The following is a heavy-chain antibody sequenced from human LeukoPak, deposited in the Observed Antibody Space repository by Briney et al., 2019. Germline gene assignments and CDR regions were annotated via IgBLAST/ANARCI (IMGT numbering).Heavy chain of an antibody. CDR3: ARDPPPVQFDKYG. CDR1: GFIVTNNY. V-gene: IGHV3-66*01. CDR2: VYSGGST. D-gene: IGHD5-24*01. Sequence: GGSLRLSCTASGFIVTNNYINWVRHAPGKGLELVSLVYSGGSTYYADSVKGRFTISRDNSKNMVYLQMNSLRAEDTAMYYCARDPPPVQFDKYGWGKETLVTVSS. J-gene: IGHJ4*02.